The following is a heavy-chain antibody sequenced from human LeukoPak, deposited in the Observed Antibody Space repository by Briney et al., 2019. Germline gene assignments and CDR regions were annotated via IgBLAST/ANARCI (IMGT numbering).Heavy chain of an antibody. D-gene: IGHD3-10*01. CDR3: ATSSHSGSYRAH. CDR2: ISYTADT. CDR1: GDSVTSSY. V-gene: IGHV4-59*08. Sequence: AETLSLTCSVSGDSVTSSYLRWIRQPPGKGLEWIGYISYTADTNYNPSLKSRVTISTDTSKNQFSLKLSSVTATDTAVYYCATSSHSGSYRAHWGQGTLVTVPS. J-gene: IGHJ4*02.